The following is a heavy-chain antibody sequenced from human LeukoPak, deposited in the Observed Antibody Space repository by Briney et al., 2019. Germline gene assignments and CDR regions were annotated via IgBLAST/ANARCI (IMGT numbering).Heavy chain of an antibody. CDR2: ISTGSRYI. D-gene: IGHD2-2*01. Sequence: PGGSLRLSCAASGFRLSDYDMNWVRQAPGKGLEWVSSISTGSRYIYYAYSVKGRFTISRDDAKNPLYLQMDYLRAEDTAVYYCARADCSGSTCYLRRSWFDPWGQGTLVTVSS. J-gene: IGHJ5*02. CDR3: ARADCSGSTCYLRRSWFDP. V-gene: IGHV3-21*01. CDR1: GFRLSDYD.